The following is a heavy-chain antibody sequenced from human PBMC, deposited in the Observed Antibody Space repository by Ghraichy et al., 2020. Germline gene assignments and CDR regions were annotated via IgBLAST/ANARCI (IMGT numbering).Heavy chain of an antibody. Sequence: RNNYNPSLKSRVTISVDTSKNQFSLKLSSVTAADTAVYYCARGLRFHRALDIWGQWTMVT. D-gene: IGHD2-21*01. J-gene: IGHJ3*02. CDR3: ARGLRFHRALDI. V-gene: IGHV4-34*01. CDR2: RN.